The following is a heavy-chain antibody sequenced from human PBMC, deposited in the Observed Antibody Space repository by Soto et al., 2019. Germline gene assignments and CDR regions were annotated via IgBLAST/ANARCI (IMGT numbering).Heavy chain of an antibody. CDR3: ARDRGTVNDEEYNFDF. CDR1: GYTFSISY. D-gene: IGHD4-17*01. J-gene: IGHJ4*02. CDR2: INASAGRT. V-gene: IGHV1-46*01. Sequence: QVQLVQSGADVKKTGASGKLYCKASGYTFSISYMHWVRQAPGQGLVWIGIINASAGRTTYAQKFQGRVTMTTYTSTSTVYMELSSPRSEDTAVNYGARDRGTVNDEEYNFDFWGQGTMVTVSS.